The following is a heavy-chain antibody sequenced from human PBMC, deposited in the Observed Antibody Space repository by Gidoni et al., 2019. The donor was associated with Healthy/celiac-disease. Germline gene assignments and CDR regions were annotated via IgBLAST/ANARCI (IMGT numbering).Heavy chain of an antibody. D-gene: IGHD3-10*01. V-gene: IGHV5-10-1*03. Sequence: EVQLVQSGAEVKKPGESLRISCKGSGYSCTSYWISWVRQMPGKGLEWMGRIDPSDSYTNYSPSFQGHVTISADKSISTAYLQWSSLKASDTAMYYCARLSLKTYYYGSGSYANYYYYGMDVWGQGTTVTVSS. J-gene: IGHJ6*02. CDR2: IDPSDSYT. CDR1: GYSCTSYW. CDR3: ARLSLKTYYYGSGSYANYYYYGMDV.